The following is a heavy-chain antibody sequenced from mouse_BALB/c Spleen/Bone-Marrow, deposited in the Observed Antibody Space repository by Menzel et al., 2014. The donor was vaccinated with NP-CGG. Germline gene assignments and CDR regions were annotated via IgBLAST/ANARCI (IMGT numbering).Heavy chain of an antibody. CDR1: GYTFTSYW. Sequence: VQLQQSGAELVRPGASVEVSCKASGYTFTSYWINWVKQRPGQGLEWIGNIYPSDSYTNYNQNFKDKATLTVDKSSSTAYMQLSSPTPEDSAVYYCTRQYGNYYAMDYWGQGTSVTVSS. J-gene: IGHJ4*01. CDR3: TRQYGNYYAMDY. CDR2: IYPSDSYT. V-gene: IGHV1S126*01. D-gene: IGHD2-10*02.